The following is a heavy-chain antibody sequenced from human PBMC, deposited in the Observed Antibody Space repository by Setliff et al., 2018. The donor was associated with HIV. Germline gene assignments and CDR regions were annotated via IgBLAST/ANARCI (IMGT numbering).Heavy chain of an antibody. J-gene: IGHJ4*02. CDR1: GFTFSSYE. V-gene: IGHV3-33*06. Sequence: PGGSLRLSCAASGFTFSSYERDWFRQAPGKGLEWVARIWYDASKKAYAESVEGRWNILRDDTKKTVDLQMISLRADDTAVYYCVKDVVKFWSGSGALDFWGPGTLVTVSS. D-gene: IGHD3-3*01. CDR2: IWYDASKK. CDR3: VKDVVKFWSGSGALDF.